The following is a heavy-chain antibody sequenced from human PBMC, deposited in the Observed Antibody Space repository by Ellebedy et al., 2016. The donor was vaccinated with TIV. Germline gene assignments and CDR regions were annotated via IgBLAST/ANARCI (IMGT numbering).Heavy chain of an antibody. D-gene: IGHD4-23*01. CDR2: ISGGGDNT. V-gene: IGHV3-23*01. CDR1: GFTFGSYA. Sequence: GESLKISCAASGFTFGSYAMNWVRQAPGKGLEWVSGISGGGDNTYYGDSVMGRFTISRDNSKNTLYLQMNSLRAEDTAVYYCARDGAGRWDYWGPGTLVTVSS. J-gene: IGHJ4*02. CDR3: ARDGAGRWDY.